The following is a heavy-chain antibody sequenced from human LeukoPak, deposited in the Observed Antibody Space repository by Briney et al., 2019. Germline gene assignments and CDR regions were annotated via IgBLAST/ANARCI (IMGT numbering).Heavy chain of an antibody. J-gene: IGHJ6*03. D-gene: IGHD4-17*01. CDR1: GGSFSDYY. Sequence: PSETLSLTCAVYGGSFSDYYWIWIRQSPGKGLEWLGQINHSGSANYNPSLKSRITISVDSSKNQFSLELTSVTAADTAVYYCARQGASYGDYVRGYYYMDVWGRGTTVTVSS. V-gene: IGHV4-34*01. CDR2: INHSGSA. CDR3: ARQGASYGDYVRGYYYMDV.